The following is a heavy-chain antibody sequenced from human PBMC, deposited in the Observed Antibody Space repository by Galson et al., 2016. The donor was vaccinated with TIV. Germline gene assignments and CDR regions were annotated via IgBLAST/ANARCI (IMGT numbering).Heavy chain of an antibody. CDR1: GDSVSSNSA. D-gene: IGHD1/OR15-1a*01. CDR2: TYYMSKWYN. J-gene: IGHJ6*02. V-gene: IGHV6-1*01. CDR3: ARDRTLPGYYYNGMDV. Sequence: CAISGDSVSSNSAWNWIRQSPSRGLEWLGRTYYMSKWYNDYALSVKSRITINPDTSKNQFSSQLNSMTPEDTAVYYCARDRTLPGYYYNGMDVWGQGTTVTVSS.